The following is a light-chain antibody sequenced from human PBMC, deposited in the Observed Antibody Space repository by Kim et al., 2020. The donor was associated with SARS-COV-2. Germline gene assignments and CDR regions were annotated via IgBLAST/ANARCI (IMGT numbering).Light chain of an antibody. V-gene: IGKV3-15*01. CDR1: QSVGSN. J-gene: IGKJ2*01. CDR2: GAS. Sequence: SVSPGERATLSCRASQSVGSNLAWYQQKPGQTPRILIYGASTRATGIPARFSGSGSGTEFTLTISSLQSEDFAVYYCQQYNNWPYTFGRGTKLEI. CDR3: QQYNNWPYT.